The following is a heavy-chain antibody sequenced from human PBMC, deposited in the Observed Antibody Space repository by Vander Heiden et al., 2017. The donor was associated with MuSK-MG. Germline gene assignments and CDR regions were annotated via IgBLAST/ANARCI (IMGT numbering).Heavy chain of an antibody. J-gene: IGHJ6*03. D-gene: IGHD3-10*01. CDR3: ARVRGMLIWFGEPVDMDV. V-gene: IGHV3-21*01. Sequence: EGQLVESGGGLVKPGGSLRLSCAASGFTFSTFSLNWVRQTPGRGLEWVASISGSETYTYYADSVQGRFTISRDNARNSLHLDMTRLRDEDTALYYCARVRGMLIWFGEPVDMDVWGKGTAVVVSS. CDR2: ISGSETYT. CDR1: GFTFSTFS.